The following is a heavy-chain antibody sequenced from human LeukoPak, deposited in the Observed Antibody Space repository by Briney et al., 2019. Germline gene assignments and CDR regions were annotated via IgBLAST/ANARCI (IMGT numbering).Heavy chain of an antibody. V-gene: IGHV1-69*13. Sequence: SVKVSCKASGGTFSNYAINWVRQAPGPGLEWMGGIIPLFGTANYAQKFQGRVTITADESTSTAYMELSSLRSEDTAVYYCARNFGDYGDYGSMDVWGQGTTVTVSS. CDR2: IIPLFGTA. J-gene: IGHJ6*02. CDR3: ARNFGDYGDYGSMDV. D-gene: IGHD4-17*01. CDR1: GGTFSNYA.